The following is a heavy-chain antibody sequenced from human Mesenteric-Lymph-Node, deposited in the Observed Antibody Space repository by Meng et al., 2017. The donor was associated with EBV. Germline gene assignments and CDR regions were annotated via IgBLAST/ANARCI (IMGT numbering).Heavy chain of an antibody. J-gene: IGHJ5*02. CDR1: GGFFSGYY. CDR3: AREARSSGYHPGIGP. CDR2: INHSGST. D-gene: IGHD3-22*01. Sequence: QVQLQQWGAGLLKPSETLSLTGAVYGGFFSGYYWSWIRQCPGKGLEWIGEINHSGSTNYNPSLKSRVTISVDTSKNQFSLKLTSVTAADTAVYYCAREARSSGYHPGIGPWGQGTLVTVSS. V-gene: IGHV4-34*02.